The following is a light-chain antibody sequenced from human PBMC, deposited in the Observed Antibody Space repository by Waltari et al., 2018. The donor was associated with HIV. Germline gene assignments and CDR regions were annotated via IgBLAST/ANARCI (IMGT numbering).Light chain of an antibody. CDR1: SSSFGGYNF. V-gene: IGLV2-11*01. CDR3: CSYTSSYTL. Sequence: QSALTQPRPVSGSPGQSVTISCTGASSSFGGYNFVSWYQQHPGQAPKLMIYDVTRRPAGVPDLFSGYKSGTTASLTISGLQADDEADYFCCSYTSSYTLFGGGTKLTVL. J-gene: IGLJ3*02. CDR2: DVT.